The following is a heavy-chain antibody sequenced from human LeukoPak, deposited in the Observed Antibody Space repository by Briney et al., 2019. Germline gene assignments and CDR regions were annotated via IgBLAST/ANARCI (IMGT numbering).Heavy chain of an antibody. Sequence: ASVKVSCKVSGYTLTELSMHWVRQAPGKGLEWMGGFDPEDGETIYAQKFQGRVTMTGDTSTDTAYMELSSLRSEDTAVYYCATDPVGASTFDYWGQETLVTVSS. CDR3: ATDPVGASTFDY. J-gene: IGHJ4*02. V-gene: IGHV1-24*01. CDR1: GYTLTELS. CDR2: FDPEDGET. D-gene: IGHD1-26*01.